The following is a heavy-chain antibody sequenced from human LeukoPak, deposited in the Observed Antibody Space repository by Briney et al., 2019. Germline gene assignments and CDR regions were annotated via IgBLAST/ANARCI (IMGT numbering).Heavy chain of an antibody. D-gene: IGHD3-10*01. CDR3: AKGPYGLFDY. Sequence: PSETLSLTCTVSGYSISSGYYWGWIRQPPGKGLEWIGSIYHSGSTYYNPSLKSRVTISVDTSKNQFSLKLSSVTAADTAVYYCAKGPYGLFDYWGQGTLVTVSS. J-gene: IGHJ4*02. CDR1: GYSISSGYY. CDR2: IYHSGST. V-gene: IGHV4-38-2*02.